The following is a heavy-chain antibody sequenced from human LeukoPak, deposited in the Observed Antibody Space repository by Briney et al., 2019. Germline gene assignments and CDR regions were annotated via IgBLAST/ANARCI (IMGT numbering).Heavy chain of an antibody. J-gene: IGHJ1*01. V-gene: IGHV3-9*01. D-gene: IGHD6-19*01. CDR3: ARAYKDRSLAGKKEFFQH. Sequence: GGSLRLSCAASGFTFDNYAMNWVRQVPGKGLEWISLISWNSGTIGYADSVKGRFTISRDDANNFLYLQMNSLRAEDTALYYCARAYKDRSLAGKKEFFQHWGQGTLVTVSS. CDR2: ISWNSGTI. CDR1: GFTFDNYA.